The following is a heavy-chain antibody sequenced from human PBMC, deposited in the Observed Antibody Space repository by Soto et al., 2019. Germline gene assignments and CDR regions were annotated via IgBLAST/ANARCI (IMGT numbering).Heavy chain of an antibody. J-gene: IGHJ3*02. V-gene: IGHV1-18*01. D-gene: IGHD3-16*01. Sequence: ASLKVSCKASGYTFTSYGISWVRQAPGQGLEWMGWISAYNGNTNYAQKLQGRVTMTTDTSTSTAYMELRSLRSDDTAVYYCARRDDYVWGSYYDNAFDIWGQGTMVTVS. CDR3: ARRDDYVWGSYYDNAFDI. CDR2: ISAYNGNT. CDR1: GYTFTSYG.